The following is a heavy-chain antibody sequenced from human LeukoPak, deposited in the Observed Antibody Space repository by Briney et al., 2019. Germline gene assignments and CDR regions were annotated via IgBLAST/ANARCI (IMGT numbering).Heavy chain of an antibody. Sequence: GGSLRLSCAASGFTFSRYAMHWVRQAPGKELEWVALISYDGDDTYYADSVKGRFTISRDNSKNTLYLQLNSLRAADTSLYYCARDTGKYYDSSGLSYWGQGTLVTVSS. CDR1: GFTFSRYA. V-gene: IGHV3-30*04. J-gene: IGHJ4*02. D-gene: IGHD3-22*01. CDR2: ISYDGDDT. CDR3: ARDTGKYYDSSGLSY.